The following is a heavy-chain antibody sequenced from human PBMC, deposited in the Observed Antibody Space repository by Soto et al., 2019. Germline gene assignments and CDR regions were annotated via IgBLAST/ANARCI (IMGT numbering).Heavy chain of an antibody. Sequence: EVQLLESGGGLVQPGGSLRLSCAASGFTFSSYAMSWVRQAPGKGLEWVSAISGSGGSTYYADSVKGRFTISRDNSKNTLYLQMNSLRAEDTAVYYCAKNYCDSSGPPGGFGYWGQGTLVTVSS. D-gene: IGHD3-22*01. CDR1: GFTFSSYA. J-gene: IGHJ4*02. CDR2: ISGSGGST. CDR3: AKNYCDSSGPPGGFGY. V-gene: IGHV3-23*01.